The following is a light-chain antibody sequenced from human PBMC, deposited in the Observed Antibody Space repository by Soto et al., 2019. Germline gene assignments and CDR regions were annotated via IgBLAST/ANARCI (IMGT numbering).Light chain of an antibody. V-gene: IGKV3-15*01. CDR3: QQYKNWPRT. J-gene: IGKJ1*01. CDR2: GAS. CDR1: QSVSSN. Sequence: EIVMTQSPATLSVSPGERATLSCRASQSVSSNLAWYQQKPGQAPRLLIYGASTRATGIPARFSGIGSGTEFTLTISSLQSEDFEIYYCQQYKNWPRTFGQGTKVEIK.